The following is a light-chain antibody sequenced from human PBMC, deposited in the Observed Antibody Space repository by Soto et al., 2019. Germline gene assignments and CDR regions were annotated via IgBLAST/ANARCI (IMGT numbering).Light chain of an antibody. V-gene: IGLV2-14*01. CDR1: SSDVGGYNY. CDR2: DVS. J-gene: IGLJ1*01. Sequence: QSVLTQPASVSGSPGQSITISCTGTSSDVGGYNYVSWYQQHPGKAPKLMIYDVSNRPSGVSNRFSGSKSGNMASLTISGLQAEDEADYYCSSYTSSSTNVFGTGTKLTVL. CDR3: SSYTSSSTNV.